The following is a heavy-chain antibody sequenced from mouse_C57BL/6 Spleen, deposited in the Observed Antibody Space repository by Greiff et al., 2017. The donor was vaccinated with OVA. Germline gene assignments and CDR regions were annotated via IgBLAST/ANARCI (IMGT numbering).Heavy chain of an antibody. V-gene: IGHV5-16*01. CDR3: ARGGYGSSFFAY. CDR2: INYDGSST. Sequence: EVQLVESEGGLVQPGSSMKLSCTASGFTFSDYYMAWVRQVPEKGLEWVANINYDGSSTYYLDSLKSRFIISRDNAKNILYLQMSSLKSEDTATYYCARGGYGSSFFAYWGQGTLVTVSA. J-gene: IGHJ3*01. CDR1: GFTFSDYY. D-gene: IGHD1-1*01.